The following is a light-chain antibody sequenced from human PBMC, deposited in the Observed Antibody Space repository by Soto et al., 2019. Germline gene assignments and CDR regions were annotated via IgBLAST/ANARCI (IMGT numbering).Light chain of an antibody. CDR2: GAS. V-gene: IGKV3-20*01. J-gene: IGKJ1*01. Sequence: EIVLTHCPFTLSLSPVERSTLSCMASQSVSNNYLAWYQQKPGQAPRLLIYGASNRATGIPDRFSGSGSGTDFTLTISRLEPEDFAVYYCQQYGSSGTFGQGTKVDIK. CDR1: QSVSNNY. CDR3: QQYGSSGT.